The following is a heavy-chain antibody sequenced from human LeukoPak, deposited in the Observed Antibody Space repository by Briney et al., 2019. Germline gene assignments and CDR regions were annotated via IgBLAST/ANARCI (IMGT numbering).Heavy chain of an antibody. Sequence: PGGSLKLSCAASGFTFSGSDIHWVRQASGKGLEWVGHIRSKTNNYATADAASVKGRFTFSRDDSKNTAYIQMNSLKTEDTAVYYCTRHNYDRNGYGAFDIWGQGTMVTVSS. CDR1: GFTFSGSD. CDR2: IRSKTNNYAT. CDR3: TRHNYDRNGYGAFDI. V-gene: IGHV3-73*01. D-gene: IGHD3-22*01. J-gene: IGHJ3*02.